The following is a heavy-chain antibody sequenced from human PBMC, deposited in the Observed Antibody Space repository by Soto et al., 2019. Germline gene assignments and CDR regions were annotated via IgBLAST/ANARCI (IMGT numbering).Heavy chain of an antibody. CDR1: VYSFTSYW. D-gene: IGHD3-10*01. Sequence: ESLKISCKGSVYSFTSYWIAWVRQMPGKGLEWMAIIYPGDSGTRYSPSFEGQVTISVDKSISTAFLQWSSLEASDTAIYYCARLAHLSLYGSGSYSYCDSWGQGTQVTVSS. CDR2: IYPGDSGT. CDR3: ARLAHLSLYGSGSYSYCDS. V-gene: IGHV5-51*01. J-gene: IGHJ4*02.